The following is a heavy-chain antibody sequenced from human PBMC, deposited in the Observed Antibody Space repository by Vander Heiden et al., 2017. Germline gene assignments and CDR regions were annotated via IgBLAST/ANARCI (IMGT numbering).Heavy chain of an antibody. V-gene: IGHV3-11*06. CDR3: ATYSSSWYAFDY. D-gene: IGHD6-13*01. CDR2: SSSSSSYT. J-gene: IGHJ4*02. Sequence: QVQLVESGGGLVKPGGSLRLSRAASGFTFSDYYMSWIRQAPGKGLEWVSYSSSSSSYTNYADSVKGRFTISRDNAKNSLYLQMNSLRAEDTAVYYCATYSSSWYAFDYWGQGTLVTVSS. CDR1: GFTFSDYY.